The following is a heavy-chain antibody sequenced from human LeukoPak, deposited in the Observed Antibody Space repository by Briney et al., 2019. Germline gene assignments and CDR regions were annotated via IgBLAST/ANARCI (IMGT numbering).Heavy chain of an antibody. J-gene: IGHJ6*02. CDR1: GFTFSSYW. D-gene: IGHD6-13*01. CDR2: INSAGTST. CDR3: AREVIAAAGTDYYYGMDV. Sequence: PGGSLRLSCAASGFTFSSYWMHWVRQIPGKGLVWVSRINSAGTSTDYADSVKGRFTVSRDSATNTLYLQVNSLRAEDTAVYYCAREVIAAAGTDYYYGMDVWGQGTTVTVSS. V-gene: IGHV3-74*01.